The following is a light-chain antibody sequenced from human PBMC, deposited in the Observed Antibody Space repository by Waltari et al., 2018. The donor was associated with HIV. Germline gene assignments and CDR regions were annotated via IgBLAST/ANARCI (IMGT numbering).Light chain of an antibody. Sequence: EIAMTPSPPSLSATHGEPAFISINSSQILLNSKGYNYLAWYLQKSGQSRQLLIYFASNRASGVPDRFSGSGSGTDFALKITRVEAEDVGIYYCMQTLEIPTFGPGTKVDI. CDR1: QILLNSKGYNY. CDR2: FAS. V-gene: IGKV2-28*01. J-gene: IGKJ3*01. CDR3: MQTLEIPT.